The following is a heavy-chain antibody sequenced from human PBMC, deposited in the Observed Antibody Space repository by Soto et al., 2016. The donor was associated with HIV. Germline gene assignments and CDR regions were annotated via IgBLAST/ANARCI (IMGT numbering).Heavy chain of an antibody. J-gene: IGHJ2*01. CDR2: INPNSGGT. CDR1: GYTFTGYY. D-gene: IGHD3-10*01. CDR3: ARDYYGSGSYHPAWYFDL. Sequence: QVQLVQSGAEVKKPGASVKVSCKASGYTFTGYYMHWVRQAPGQGLEWMGWINPNSGGTNYAQKFQGRVTMTRDTSISTAYMELRRLRSDDTAVYYCARDYYGSGSYHPAWYFDLWGLAPWSLSPQ. V-gene: IGHV1-2*02.